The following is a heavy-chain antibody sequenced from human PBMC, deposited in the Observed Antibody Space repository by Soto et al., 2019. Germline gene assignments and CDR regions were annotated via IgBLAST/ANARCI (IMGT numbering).Heavy chain of an antibody. D-gene: IGHD6-13*01. V-gene: IGHV3-30-3*01. CDR3: SRDPGVTAGGTDY. CDR2: ISYDGSNK. Sequence: GGSLRRSCAASGFPFSSYAMHRVSQAPGKGLEWVAVISYDGSNKCYADSVKGRFTISRDNSKNTLYLQMNSLRPEHTAVYYCSRDPGVTAGGTDYCGQGTPV. J-gene: IGHJ4*02. CDR1: GFPFSSYA.